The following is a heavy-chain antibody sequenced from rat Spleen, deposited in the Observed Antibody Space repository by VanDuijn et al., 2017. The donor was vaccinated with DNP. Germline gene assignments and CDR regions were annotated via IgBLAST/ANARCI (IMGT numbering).Heavy chain of an antibody. CDR2: ISTTDDFT. CDR3: ARRAQPFWYFDF. D-gene: IGHD1-10*01. Sequence: EVQLVESGGGLVQPGRSMKLSCAASGFTFSSFSMAWVRQSTKGLEWVATISTTDDFTYYRDSVKGRFTISRDDAKSTLYLQMNSLRSEDTATYYCARRAQPFWYFDFWGPGTMVTVSS. J-gene: IGHJ1*01. V-gene: IGHV5-46*01. CDR1: GFTFSSFS.